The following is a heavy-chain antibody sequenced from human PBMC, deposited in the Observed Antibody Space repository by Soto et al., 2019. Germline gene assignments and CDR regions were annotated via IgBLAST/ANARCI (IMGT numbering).Heavy chain of an antibody. CDR2: IYYSWST. Sequence: QLQLQESGPGLVKPSETLSLTCTVSGGSISSSSHYWGWIRQPPGKGLEWIGSIYYSWSTYYNPSLKSRVTISVDTSKNQFSLKLSSVTAADTAVYYCARQGYIVAAGDNEYYFDYWGQGTLVTVSS. CDR3: ARQGYIVAAGDNEYYFDY. CDR1: GGSISSSSHY. D-gene: IGHD5-12*01. V-gene: IGHV4-39*01. J-gene: IGHJ4*02.